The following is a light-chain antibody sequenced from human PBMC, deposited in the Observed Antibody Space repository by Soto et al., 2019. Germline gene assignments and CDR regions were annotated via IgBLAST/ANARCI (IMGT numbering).Light chain of an antibody. CDR3: QVWDSISDHLYVI. V-gene: IGLV3-21*04. Sequence: SYELTQPPSVSVAPGKTARITCGGTYIGSKSVHWYQQKPGQAPVLVIYYDSDRPSGIPERFSGSNSGNTATLTISRVEAGDEADYYCQVWDSISDHLYVIFGGGTKLTVL. J-gene: IGLJ2*01. CDR2: YDS. CDR1: YIGSKS.